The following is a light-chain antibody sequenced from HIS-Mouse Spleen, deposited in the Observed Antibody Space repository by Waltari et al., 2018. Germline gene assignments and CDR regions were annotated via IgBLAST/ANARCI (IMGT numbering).Light chain of an antibody. CDR1: SSDVGGYNL. J-gene: IGLJ3*02. CDR2: EGS. Sequence: QSALTQPASVSGSPGQSITISCTGTSSDVGGYNLVSWFQQHPGKAPKLMIYEGSKRPSGGCNRFSGSKSGNTASLTISGLQAEDEADYYCCSYAGSSTWVFGGGTKLTVL. CDR3: CSYAGSSTWV. V-gene: IGLV2-23*01.